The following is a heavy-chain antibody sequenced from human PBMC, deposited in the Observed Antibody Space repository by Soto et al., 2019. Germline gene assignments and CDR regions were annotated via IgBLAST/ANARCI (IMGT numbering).Heavy chain of an antibody. J-gene: IGHJ6*03. CDR2: IVVGSGNT. D-gene: IGHD2-15*01. CDR1: GFTFTSSA. CDR3: AAVRRYCSGGSCYSRDYYYMDV. V-gene: IGHV1-58*02. Sequence: SVKVSCKASGFTFTSSAMQWVRQARGQRLEWIGWIVVGSGNTNYAQKFQERVTITRDMSTSTAYMELSSLRSEDTAVYYCAAVRRYCSGGSCYSRDYYYMDVWGKGTTVTVSS.